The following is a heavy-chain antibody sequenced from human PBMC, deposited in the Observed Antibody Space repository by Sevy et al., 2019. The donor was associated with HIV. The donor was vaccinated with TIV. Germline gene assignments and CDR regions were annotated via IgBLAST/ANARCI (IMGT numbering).Heavy chain of an antibody. V-gene: IGHV3-64D*06. D-gene: IGHD3-3*01. CDR2: ISSDGGGT. CDR1: GFTFRNYA. J-gene: IGHJ6*02. Sequence: GGSLRLSCSASGFTFRNYAMNWVRQAPGKGLKYVPAISSDGGGTYYADSVRGRFTIPRDNSKNTLYLQMRSLRVEDTAVYYCVKDPDYDFWRGDYGMDVWGQGTTVTVSS. CDR3: VKDPDYDFWRGDYGMDV.